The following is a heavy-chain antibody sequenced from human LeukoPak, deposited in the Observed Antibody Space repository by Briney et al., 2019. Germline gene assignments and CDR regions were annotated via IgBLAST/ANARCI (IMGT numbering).Heavy chain of an antibody. CDR1: GFTLSSYW. J-gene: IGHJ4*02. Sequence: GGSLRLSCAGSGFTLSSYWMSWVRQAPGKGLGWVANMKPDGSEKYYVDSVKGRFTISSDNAKNSLYLQMNSLRAEDTAVYYCARSGAGSDYWGQGTLVTVSS. CDR3: ARSGAGSDY. D-gene: IGHD1-14*01. CDR2: MKPDGSEK. V-gene: IGHV3-7*01.